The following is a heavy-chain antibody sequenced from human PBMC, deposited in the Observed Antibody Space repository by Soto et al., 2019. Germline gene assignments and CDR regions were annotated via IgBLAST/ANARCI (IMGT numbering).Heavy chain of an antibody. CDR3: ARADYYDSSGYFDAFDI. J-gene: IGHJ3*02. CDR1: GGSIRSGGYY. Sequence: SETLSLTCTFSGGSIRSGGYYLSWIRQHPGKGLEWIGYIYYSGSTYYNPSLKSRVTISVDTSKNQFSLKLSSVTAADTAVYYCARADYYDSSGYFDAFDIWGQGTMVT. V-gene: IGHV4-31*03. D-gene: IGHD3-22*01. CDR2: IYYSGST.